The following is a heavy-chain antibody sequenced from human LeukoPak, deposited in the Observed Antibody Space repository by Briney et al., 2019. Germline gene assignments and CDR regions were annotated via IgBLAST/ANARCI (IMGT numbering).Heavy chain of an antibody. CDR3: AKDLVGLLAGRRLTFGY. D-gene: IGHD2-15*01. CDR1: GFTFSSYG. Sequence: GGSLRLSCAASGFTFSSYGMHWVRQAPGKGLEWVAFIRYDGSNKYYADSVKGRFTISRDNSKNTLYLQMNSLRAEDTAVYYCAKDLVGLLAGRRLTFGYWGQGTLVTVSS. V-gene: IGHV3-30*02. J-gene: IGHJ4*02. CDR2: IRYDGSNK.